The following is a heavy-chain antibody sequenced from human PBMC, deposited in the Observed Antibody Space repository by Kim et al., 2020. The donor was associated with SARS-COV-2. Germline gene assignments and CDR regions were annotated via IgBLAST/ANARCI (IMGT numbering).Heavy chain of an antibody. CDR1: GFTFSSYA. J-gene: IGHJ4*02. Sequence: GGSLRLSCAASGFTFSSYAMSWVRQAPGKGLEWVSAISGSGGSTYYADSVKGRFTISRDNSKNTLYLQMNSLRAEDTAVYYCAKVNWALWEHAPFFDYWGQGTLVTVSS. CDR2: ISGSGGST. CDR3: AKVNWALWEHAPFFDY. D-gene: IGHD1-26*01. V-gene: IGHV3-23*01.